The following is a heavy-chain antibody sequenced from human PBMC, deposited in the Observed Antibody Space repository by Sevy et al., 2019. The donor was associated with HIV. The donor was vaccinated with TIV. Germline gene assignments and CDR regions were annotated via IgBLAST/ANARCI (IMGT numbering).Heavy chain of an antibody. Sequence: GGSLRLSCAGSGFTFSSYWMSWVRQAPGKGLEWVANINQDGSGKNYVDSVKGRFTISRDNAKNSLYLQMNSLRAEVTAVYYCARDPFSKADYWGQGTLVTVSS. CDR3: ARDPFSKADY. CDR2: INQDGSGK. CDR1: GFTFSSYW. J-gene: IGHJ4*02. D-gene: IGHD4-4*01. V-gene: IGHV3-7*01.